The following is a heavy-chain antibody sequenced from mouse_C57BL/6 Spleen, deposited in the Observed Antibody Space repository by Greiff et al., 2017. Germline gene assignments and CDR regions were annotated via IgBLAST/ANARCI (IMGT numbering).Heavy chain of an antibody. Sequence: QVQLQQSGAELVRPGTSVKVSCKASGYAFTNYLIEWVNQRPGQGLEWIGVINPGSGGTNYNEKFKGKATLTADKSSSTAYMQLSSLTSEDSAVYFCARGYYGSSRYWYFDVCGTGTTVTVSS. J-gene: IGHJ1*03. D-gene: IGHD1-1*01. CDR3: ARGYYGSSRYWYFDV. V-gene: IGHV1-54*01. CDR2: INPGSGGT. CDR1: GYAFTNYL.